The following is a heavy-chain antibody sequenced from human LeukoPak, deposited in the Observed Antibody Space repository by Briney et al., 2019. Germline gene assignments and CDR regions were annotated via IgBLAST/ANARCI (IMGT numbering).Heavy chain of an antibody. D-gene: IGHD2-2*01. CDR1: GGSISSSSYY. V-gene: IGHV4-39*01. CDR2: IYYSGST. Sequence: PSETLSLTCTVSGGSISSSSYYWGWICQPPGKGLEWIGSIYYSGSTYYNPSLKSRVTISVDTSKNQFSLKLSSVTAADTAVYYCARSASYLSPQIDYWGQGTLVTVSS. J-gene: IGHJ4*02. CDR3: ARSASYLSPQIDY.